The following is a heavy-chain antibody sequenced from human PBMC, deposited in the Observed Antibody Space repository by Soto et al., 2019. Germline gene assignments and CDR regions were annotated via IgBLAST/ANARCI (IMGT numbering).Heavy chain of an antibody. V-gene: IGHV3-48*02. CDR3: ARDTSPGVTIGGLDS. CDR2: ITSGLTT. CDR1: GFSFGGYN. J-gene: IGHJ4*02. D-gene: IGHD3-16*01. Sequence: GGSLRLSCAASGFSFGGYNMNWVRQAPGKGLEWVSHITSGLTTHYADFVQGRFTISRDNAKNSLYLEMNDLRDEDTAVYYCARDTSPGVTIGGLDSWGQGTLVTVYS.